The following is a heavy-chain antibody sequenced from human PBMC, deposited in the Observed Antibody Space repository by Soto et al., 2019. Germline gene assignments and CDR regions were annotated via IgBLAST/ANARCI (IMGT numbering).Heavy chain of an antibody. V-gene: IGHV4-59*01. CDR2: IYYSGST. Sequence: SETLSLTCTVSGGSISSYYWSWIRQPPGKGLEWIGYIYYSGSTNYNPSLKSRVTISVDTSKNQFSLKLSSVTAADTAVYYCARYWKGYYDILTGSTPKYYYYGMDVWGQGTTVTAP. CDR3: ARYWKGYYDILTGSTPKYYYYGMDV. J-gene: IGHJ6*02. CDR1: GGSISSYY. D-gene: IGHD3-9*01.